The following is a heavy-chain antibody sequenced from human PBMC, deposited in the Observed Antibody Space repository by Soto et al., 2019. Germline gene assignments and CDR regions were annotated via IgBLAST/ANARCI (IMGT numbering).Heavy chain of an antibody. D-gene: IGHD2-15*01. CDR3: ARDIRAIGSPAGFYYGMDV. Sequence: SETLSLTCAVYGGSLSGSYWSWIRQSPEKGLEWIGEINPSGSTNYNPSLKSRATMSVETSKNQLSLKLSSVTAADTAVYYCARDIRAIGSPAGFYYGMDVWGHGTTVTVSS. CDR1: GGSLSGSY. CDR2: INPSGST. J-gene: IGHJ6*02. V-gene: IGHV4-34*01.